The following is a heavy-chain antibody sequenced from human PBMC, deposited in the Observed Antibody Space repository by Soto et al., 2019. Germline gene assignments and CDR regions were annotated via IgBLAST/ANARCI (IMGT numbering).Heavy chain of an antibody. V-gene: IGHV4-39*01. Sequence: SETLSLTCTVSGGSIGSRSHYWGWIRQPPGKGLEWIGTIFYSGNTFYNPHLLSRVTISVDTSKNQFSLRLTSVTAADTAVYYCARVWYYDFWSGYYNGWFDPWGQGTLVTVSS. J-gene: IGHJ5*02. CDR1: GGSIGSRSHY. CDR2: IFYSGNT. CDR3: ARVWYYDFWSGYYNGWFDP. D-gene: IGHD3-3*01.